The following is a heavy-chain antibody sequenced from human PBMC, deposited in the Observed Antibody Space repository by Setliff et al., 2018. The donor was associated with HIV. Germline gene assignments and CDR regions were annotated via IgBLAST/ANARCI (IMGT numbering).Heavy chain of an antibody. CDR1: GYSFSSYW. CDR2: LYPADSNI. D-gene: IGHD5-18*01. CDR3: ARQNTAMVLDYYYYYMDV. V-gene: IGHV5-51*01. Sequence: GESLKISCKGSGYSFSSYWIGWVRQMPGKGLEFMGLLYPADSNIRYSPSFQGQVTISADKSISTAYLQWSSLKASDTAMYYCARQNTAMVLDYYYYYMDVWGKGTTVTVSS. J-gene: IGHJ6*03.